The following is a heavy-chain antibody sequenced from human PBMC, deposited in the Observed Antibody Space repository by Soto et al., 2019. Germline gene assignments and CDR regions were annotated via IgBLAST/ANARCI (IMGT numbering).Heavy chain of an antibody. CDR2: IYTSGST. D-gene: IGHD6-13*01. CDR3: ARYLAWAAGTPGMDV. Sequence: QVQLQESGPGLVKPSETLSLTCTVSGGSISSYYWSWIRQPAGKGLEWIGRIYTSGSTNYNPSLKSRVTMSVDTSKNQFSLKLSYVTAADTDVYYCARYLAWAAGTPGMDVWGQGTTVTVSS. J-gene: IGHJ6*02. V-gene: IGHV4-4*07. CDR1: GGSISSYY.